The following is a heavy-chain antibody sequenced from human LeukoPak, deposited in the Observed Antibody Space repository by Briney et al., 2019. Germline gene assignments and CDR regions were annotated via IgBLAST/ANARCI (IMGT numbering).Heavy chain of an antibody. V-gene: IGHV4-34*01. CDR1: GGSFSGSY. J-gene: IGHJ6*02. D-gene: IGHD2-2*01. Sequence: SETLSLTCAVYGGSFSGSYWSWIRQPPGKGLEWIGEITHSGSTNYNPSLKSRVTISVDTSKNQFSLQLNSVTPEDTAVYYCARDTLQDTSFAEGMDVWGQGTTVTVSS. CDR2: ITHSGST. CDR3: ARDTLQDTSFAEGMDV.